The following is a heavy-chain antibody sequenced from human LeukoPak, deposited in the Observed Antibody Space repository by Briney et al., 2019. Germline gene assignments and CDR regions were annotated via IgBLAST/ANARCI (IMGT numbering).Heavy chain of an antibody. CDR3: ARHSSSWSDVFDI. CDR1: GGSIRSYS. CDR2: AYYSGST. D-gene: IGHD6-13*01. Sequence: SETLSLTCTVSGGSIRSYSWSWIRQPPGKGLEWIGYAYYSGSTNYNPSLKSRVTMSVDTSKSQFSLKLGSVTAADTAMYYCARHSSSWSDVFDIWGQGTMVTVSS. V-gene: IGHV4-59*08. J-gene: IGHJ3*02.